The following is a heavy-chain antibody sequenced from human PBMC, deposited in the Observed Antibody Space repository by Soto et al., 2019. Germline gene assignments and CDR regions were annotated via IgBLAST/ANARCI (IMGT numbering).Heavy chain of an antibody. CDR2: IYYSGST. Sequence: SETLSLTCTVSGGSISSYYWSWIRQPPGKGLEWIGYIYYSGSTNYNPSLKSRVTISVATSKNQFSLKLSSVTAADTAVYYCAREGVLGFDAFDIWGQGTMVTVSS. D-gene: IGHD2-8*02. V-gene: IGHV4-59*01. CDR3: AREGVLGFDAFDI. CDR1: GGSISSYY. J-gene: IGHJ3*02.